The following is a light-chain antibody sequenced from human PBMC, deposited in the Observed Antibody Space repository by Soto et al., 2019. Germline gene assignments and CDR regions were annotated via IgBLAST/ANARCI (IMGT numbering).Light chain of an antibody. V-gene: IGKV3-11*01. CDR1: QSISSY. CDR3: QQRSNWPIT. CDR2: DAS. J-gene: IGKJ5*01. Sequence: EIVVTQSPATLSLSPGERVTLSCRASQSISSYLAWYQQKPGQAPRLLIYDASNRATDIPARFSGSGSGTDFTLTISSLESEDFAVYYCQQRSNWPITFGQGTRLEIK.